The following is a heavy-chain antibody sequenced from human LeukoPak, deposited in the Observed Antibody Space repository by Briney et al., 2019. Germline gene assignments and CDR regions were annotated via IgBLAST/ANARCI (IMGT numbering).Heavy chain of an antibody. CDR2: INSDGSST. Sequence: PGGSLRLSCAASGFTFRNYGMHWVRQAPGKGLVWVSRINSDGSSTSYADSVKGRFTISRDNAKNTLSLQMNSLRAEDTAVYYCARLEWELPDYWGQGTLVTVSS. D-gene: IGHD1-26*01. J-gene: IGHJ4*02. CDR1: GFTFRNYG. V-gene: IGHV3-74*01. CDR3: ARLEWELPDY.